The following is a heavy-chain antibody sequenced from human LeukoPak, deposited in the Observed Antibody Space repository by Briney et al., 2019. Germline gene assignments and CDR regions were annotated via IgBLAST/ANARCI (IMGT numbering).Heavy chain of an antibody. Sequence: SQTLSLTCTVSGGSISSGNYYWSWIRQPAGKGLEWIGRVYTSGTTNYNPSLKSRVTISVDTSKNQFSLKLTSVTAADTAVYYCARDLSLYSYGTFAYWSLGTLVTVSS. CDR2: VYTSGTT. CDR3: ARDLSLYSYGTFAY. D-gene: IGHD5-18*01. V-gene: IGHV4-61*02. CDR1: GGSISSGNYY. J-gene: IGHJ4*02.